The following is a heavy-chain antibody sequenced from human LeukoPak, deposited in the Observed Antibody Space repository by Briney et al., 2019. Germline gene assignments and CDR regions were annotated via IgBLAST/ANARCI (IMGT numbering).Heavy chain of an antibody. J-gene: IGHJ5*02. V-gene: IGHV4-39*01. CDR1: GGSISSSSYY. D-gene: IGHD2-2*01. CDR3: ARQDIVVVPAAIGWFDP. CDR2: IYYSGST. Sequence: SETLSLTCTVSGGSISSSSYYWGWIRQPPGKGLEWIGSIYYSGSTYYNPSLKSRATISVDTSKNQFSLKLSSVTAADTAVYYCARQDIVVVPAAIGWFDPWGQGTLVTVSS.